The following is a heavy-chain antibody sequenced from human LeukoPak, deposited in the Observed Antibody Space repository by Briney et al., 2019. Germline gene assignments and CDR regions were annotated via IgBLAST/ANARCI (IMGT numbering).Heavy chain of an antibody. Sequence: SETLSLTCAVYGGSFSGYYWSWIRQPPGKGLEWIGEINHSGSTNYNPSLKSRVTISVDTSKNQFSLKLSSVTAADTAVYYCARGLRLGSRPPGYWGQGTLVTASS. J-gene: IGHJ4*02. D-gene: IGHD3-16*01. CDR1: GGSFSGYY. V-gene: IGHV4-34*01. CDR2: INHSGST. CDR3: ARGLRLGSRPPGY.